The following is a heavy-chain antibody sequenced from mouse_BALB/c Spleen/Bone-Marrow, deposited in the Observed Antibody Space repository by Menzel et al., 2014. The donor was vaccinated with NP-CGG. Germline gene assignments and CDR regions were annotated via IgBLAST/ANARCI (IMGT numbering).Heavy chain of an antibody. D-gene: IGHD2-2*01. Sequence: DVKLVESGGGLVKPGGSLKFSCAASGFAFSGYDMSWVRQTPEKGLEWVAYISSGGSNTYYPDTEKGRFTISNDNAKNTLYLQMNSLKSEDTAMYYCSRQRGYAYAMDYWGQGISVTVSS. CDR1: GFAFSGYD. CDR3: SRQRGYAYAMDY. J-gene: IGHJ4*01. CDR2: ISSGGSNT. V-gene: IGHV5-12-1*01.